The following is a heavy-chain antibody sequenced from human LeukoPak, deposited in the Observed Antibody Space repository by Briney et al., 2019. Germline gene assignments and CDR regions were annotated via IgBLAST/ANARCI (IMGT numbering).Heavy chain of an antibody. V-gene: IGHV3-23*01. CDR1: GFTFSSYA. CDR3: AKGLTLYYDTLTGFDY. Sequence: PGGSLRLSCAASGFTFSSYAMSWVRQAPGKGLEWVSAISGSGGSTYYADSVKGRFTISRDNSKNTLYLQMNSLRAEDTAVYYCAKGLTLYYDTLTGFDYWGQGTLVTVSS. J-gene: IGHJ4*02. CDR2: ISGSGGST. D-gene: IGHD3-9*01.